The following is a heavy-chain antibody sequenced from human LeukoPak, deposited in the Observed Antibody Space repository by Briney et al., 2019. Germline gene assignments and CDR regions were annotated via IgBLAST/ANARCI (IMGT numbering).Heavy chain of an antibody. CDR2: IIPILGIA. Sequence: SVKVSCKASGGTFSSYAISWVRQAPGQGLEWMGRIIPILGIANYAQKFQGRVTITADKSTSTAYMELSSLRSEDTAVYYCARTDSSGWSPLVSYYYYGMDVWGQGTTVTVSS. J-gene: IGHJ6*02. D-gene: IGHD6-19*01. CDR1: GGTFSSYA. V-gene: IGHV1-69*04. CDR3: ARTDSSGWSPLVSYYYYGMDV.